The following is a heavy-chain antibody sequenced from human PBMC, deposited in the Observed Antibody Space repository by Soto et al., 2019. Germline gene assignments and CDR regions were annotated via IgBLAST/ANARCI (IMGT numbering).Heavy chain of an antibody. CDR1: GGSISSYY. J-gene: IGHJ6*02. V-gene: IGHV4-59*01. Sequence: SETLSLTCTVSGGSISSYYWSWIRQPPGKGLEWIGYIYYSGSTNYNPYLKSRVTISVETSKNQFSLKLSSVTDADTAVYYCARDRGIAAAGTNYYYGMHXWGQVTMVTVS. CDR3: ARDRGIAAAGTNYYYGMHX. CDR2: IYYSGST. D-gene: IGHD6-13*01.